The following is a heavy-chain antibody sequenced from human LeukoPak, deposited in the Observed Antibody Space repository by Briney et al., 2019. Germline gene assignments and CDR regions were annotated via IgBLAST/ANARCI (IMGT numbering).Heavy chain of an antibody. CDR1: GGSISSHY. V-gene: IGHV4-59*11. CDR3: ARLFYGSGSYYFDY. CDR2: IYYSGST. J-gene: IGHJ4*02. D-gene: IGHD3-10*01. Sequence: SETLSLTCTVSGGSISSHYWSWIRQPPGKGLEWIGYIYYSGSTNYNPSLKSRVTTSVDTSKNQFSLKLSSVTAADTAVYYCARLFYGSGSYYFDYWGQGTLVTVSS.